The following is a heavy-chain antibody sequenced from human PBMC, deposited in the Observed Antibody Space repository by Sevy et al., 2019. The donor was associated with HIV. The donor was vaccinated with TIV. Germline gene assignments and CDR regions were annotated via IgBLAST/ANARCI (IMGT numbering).Heavy chain of an antibody. D-gene: IGHD6-19*01. CDR2: LSSTGAT. J-gene: IGHJ2*01. V-gene: IGHV4-39*01. CDR1: GGSISSSSYY. CDR3: ATPLPSGWYEGTGGYFDL. Sequence: SETLSLTCTISGGSISSSSYYWGWIRQPPGKGLEWMGSLSSTGATSYNPSLESRVTVSADTSRNRFYLKLDSLNAADTAVYYCATPLPSGWYEGTGGYFDLWGRGTLVTVSS.